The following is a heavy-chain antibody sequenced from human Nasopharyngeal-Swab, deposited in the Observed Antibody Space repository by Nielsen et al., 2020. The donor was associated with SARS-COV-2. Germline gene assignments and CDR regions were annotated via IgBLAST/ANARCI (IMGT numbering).Heavy chain of an antibody. CDR2: ISGSGGST. Sequence: GGSLRLSCAASGFTFSSYAMSWVRQAPGKGLEWVSAISGSGGSTYYADSVKGRFTISRDNSKNTLYLQMNSLRVEDTAVYYCARDDIAAADYYFDYWGQGTLVTVSS. CDR3: ARDDIAAADYYFDY. J-gene: IGHJ4*02. V-gene: IGHV3-23*01. D-gene: IGHD6-13*01. CDR1: GFTFSSYA.